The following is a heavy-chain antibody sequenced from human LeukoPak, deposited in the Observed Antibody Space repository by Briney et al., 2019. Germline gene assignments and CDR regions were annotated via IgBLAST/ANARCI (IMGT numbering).Heavy chain of an antibody. CDR1: GGSISSSSYY. Sequence: SETLSLTCTVSGGSISSSSYYWGWIRQPPGKGLEWIGSIYYSGSTYYNPSLKSRVTISVDTSKNQFSLKLSSVTAADTAVYYCARLYCSGGSCYFRDYWGQGTLVTVSS. CDR2: IYYSGST. D-gene: IGHD2-15*01. V-gene: IGHV4-39*01. J-gene: IGHJ4*02. CDR3: ARLYCSGGSCYFRDY.